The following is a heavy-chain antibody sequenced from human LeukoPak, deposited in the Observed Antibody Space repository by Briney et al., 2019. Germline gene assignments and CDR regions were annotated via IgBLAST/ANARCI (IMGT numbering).Heavy chain of an antibody. J-gene: IGHJ4*02. V-gene: IGHV4-30-2*01. CDR1: GGAITSGTYS. D-gene: IGHD3-10*01. CDR3: ARGGADYYGSGSSYFDY. Sequence: PSQTLSLTCAVSGGAITSGTYSWTWIRQPPGKGLEWIGFSHHSGASSYNPSLKSRVTISVDGTKNQFSLKLSSVTAADTAVYYCARGGADYYGSGSSYFDYWGQGTLVTVSS. CDR2: SHHSGAS.